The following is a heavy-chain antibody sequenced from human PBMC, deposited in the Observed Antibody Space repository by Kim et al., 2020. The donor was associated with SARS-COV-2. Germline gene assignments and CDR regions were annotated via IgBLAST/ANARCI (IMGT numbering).Heavy chain of an antibody. Sequence: SETLSLTCTVSGGSISSSSYYWGWIRQPPGKGLEWIGSIYYSGSTYYNPSLKSRVTISVDTSKNQFSLKLSSVTAADTAVYYCARLGIRGGGWGQGTLVTVSS. CDR2: IYYSGST. CDR1: GGSISSSSYY. CDR3: ARLGIRGGG. V-gene: IGHV4-39*01. D-gene: IGHD3-10*01. J-gene: IGHJ4*02.